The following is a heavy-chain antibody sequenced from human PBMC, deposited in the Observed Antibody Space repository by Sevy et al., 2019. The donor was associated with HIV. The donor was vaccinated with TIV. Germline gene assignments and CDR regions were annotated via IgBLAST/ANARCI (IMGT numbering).Heavy chain of an antibody. CDR3: ARHKGGAAAYYYYGMDV. CDR2: IYPGDSDT. D-gene: IGHD3-16*01. V-gene: IGHV5-51*01. J-gene: IGHJ6*02. Sequence: GESLKISCKGSGYSFTSYWIGWVRQMPGKGLEWMGIIYPGDSDTRYSPSFQGQVTISADKSISTAYLQWSSLKASDTAMYYCARHKGGAAAYYYYGMDVWGQGTTVTVSS. CDR1: GYSFTSYW.